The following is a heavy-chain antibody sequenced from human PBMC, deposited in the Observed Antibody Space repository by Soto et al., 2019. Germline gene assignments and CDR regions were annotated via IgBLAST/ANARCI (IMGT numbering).Heavy chain of an antibody. CDR3: ASHCGGDCYPRLNTFDY. J-gene: IGHJ4*02. CDR2: ISYDGSNK. CDR1: GFTFSSYG. V-gene: IGHV3-30*03. D-gene: IGHD2-21*02. Sequence: PGGSLRLSCAGSGFTFSSYGMHWVRQAPGKGLEWVAVISYDGSNKYYADSVKGRFTISRDNSKNTLYLQMNSLRAEDTAVYYCASHCGGDCYPRLNTFDYWGQGTLVTVSS.